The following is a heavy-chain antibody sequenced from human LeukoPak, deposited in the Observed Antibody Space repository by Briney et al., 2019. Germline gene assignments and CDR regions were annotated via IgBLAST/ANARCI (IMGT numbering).Heavy chain of an antibody. CDR1: GFTFSDYY. CDR2: ISSSSSTI. V-gene: IGHV3-11*01. D-gene: IGHD2-21*02. J-gene: IGHJ6*02. CDR3: ATAYCGGDCYFQMDGMDV. Sequence: PGGSLRLSCAASGFTFSDYYMSWIRQAPGKGLEWVSYISSSSSTIYYAGSVKGRFTISRDNAKNSLYLQMNSLRAEDTAVYYCATAYCGGDCYFQMDGMDVWGQGTTVTVSS.